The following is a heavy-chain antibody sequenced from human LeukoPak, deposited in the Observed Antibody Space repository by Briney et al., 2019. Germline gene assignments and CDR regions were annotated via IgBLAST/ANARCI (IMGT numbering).Heavy chain of an antibody. V-gene: IGHV4-4*02. Sequence: SETLSLTCGVSGGAISNTNWWNWVRQPPGKGLEWIGYIYYSGSTNYNPSLKSRVTISVDTSKNQFSLKLSSVTAADTAVYYCAKDPNFYYCMDVWGKGTTVTISS. CDR3: AKDPNFYYCMDV. CDR1: GGAISNTNW. CDR2: IYYSGST. J-gene: IGHJ6*03.